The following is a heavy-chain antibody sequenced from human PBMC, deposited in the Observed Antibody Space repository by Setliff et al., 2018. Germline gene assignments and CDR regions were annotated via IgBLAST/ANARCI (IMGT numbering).Heavy chain of an antibody. CDR3: RFWSYVYKNDY. D-gene: IGHD3-16*01. Sequence: SETLSLTCTFYGGPFSDYYWGWVRQTPGKGLEWIAEINPSGTTNYIPSLKSRLTISVDTSRRQFSLKLNSVTAADTAVYYCRFWSYVYKNDYWAQGTLVTVSS. CDR1: GGPFSDYY. J-gene: IGHJ4*02. V-gene: IGHV4-34*01. CDR2: INPSGTT.